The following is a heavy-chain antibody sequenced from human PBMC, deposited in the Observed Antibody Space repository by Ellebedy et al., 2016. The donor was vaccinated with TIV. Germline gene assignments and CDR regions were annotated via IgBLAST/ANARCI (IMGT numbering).Heavy chain of an antibody. D-gene: IGHD3-10*01. CDR1: GGSFSGYY. V-gene: IGHV4-34*01. J-gene: IGHJ6*03. Sequence: SETLSLTXAVYGGSFSGYYWSWIRQPPGKGLEWIGEINHSGSTNYNPSLKSRVTISVDTSKNQFSPKLSSVTAADTAVYYCARSLGPTYMDVWGKGTTVTVSS. CDR3: ARSLGPTYMDV. CDR2: INHSGST.